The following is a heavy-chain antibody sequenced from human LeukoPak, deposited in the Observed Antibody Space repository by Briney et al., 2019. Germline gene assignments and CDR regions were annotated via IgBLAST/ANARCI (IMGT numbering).Heavy chain of an antibody. J-gene: IGHJ4*02. D-gene: IGHD4-17*01. V-gene: IGHV3-53*01. CDR2: IYSGGNT. Sequence: GGSLRLSCTVSGFTVSSNSMSWVRQAPGKGLEWVSFIYSGGNTHYSGSVKGRFTISRDNSKNTLYLQMNSLRADDTAVYYCARRAGEYSHPYDYWGQGTLVTVSS. CDR1: GFTVSSNS. CDR3: ARRAGEYSHPYDY.